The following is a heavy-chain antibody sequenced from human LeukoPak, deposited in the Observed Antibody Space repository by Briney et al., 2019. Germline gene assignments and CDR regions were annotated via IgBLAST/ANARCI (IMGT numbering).Heavy chain of an antibody. D-gene: IGHD3-9*01. V-gene: IGHV3-48*01. CDR3: ARDSSYDILTGYHQY. J-gene: IGHJ4*02. CDR1: GFTFTGYS. Sequence: GGSLRIPCAASGFTFTGYSMNWVRQAPGKGLEWVSYISSSSSTVYYADSVKGRFTISRDNAKNSLYLQMNSLRAEDTAVYYCARDSSYDILTGYHQYWGQGTLVTVSS. CDR2: ISSSSSTV.